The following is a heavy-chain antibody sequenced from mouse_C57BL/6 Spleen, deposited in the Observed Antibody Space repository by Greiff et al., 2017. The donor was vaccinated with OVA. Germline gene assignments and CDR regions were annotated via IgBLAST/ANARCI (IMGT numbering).Heavy chain of an antibody. J-gene: IGHJ4*01. D-gene: IGHD2-5*01. CDR3: ARQEVIPYYAMDY. CDR2: ICRDGST. CDR1: GFSFTSYC. Sequence: QVQLQQPAPELVTPSHSLSITCTASGFSFTSYCVHWVRQPPGKGLEWLVVICRDGSTTYYSDLLSSLSISNDNSKSQVFLKMNSLQTDDTAMYDCARQEVIPYYAMDYWGQGTSVTVSS. V-gene: IGHV2-6-2*01.